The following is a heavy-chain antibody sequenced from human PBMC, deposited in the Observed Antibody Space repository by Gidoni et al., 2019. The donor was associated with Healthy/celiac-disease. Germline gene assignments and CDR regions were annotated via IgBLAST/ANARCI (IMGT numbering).Heavy chain of an antibody. V-gene: IGHV3-33*01. CDR2: IWYDGSNK. J-gene: IGHJ6*02. CDR1: GFTFSSSG. D-gene: IGHD3-3*01. CDR3: ARDREVLRFLRASYYGMDV. Sequence: QVQLVESGGGVVQPGRSLRLSCAASGFTFSSSGLHWVRQAPGKGLEWVAVIWYDGSNKYYADSVKGRFTSSRDNSKNTLYLQMNSLRAEDTAVYYCARDREVLRFLRASYYGMDVWGQGTTVTVSS.